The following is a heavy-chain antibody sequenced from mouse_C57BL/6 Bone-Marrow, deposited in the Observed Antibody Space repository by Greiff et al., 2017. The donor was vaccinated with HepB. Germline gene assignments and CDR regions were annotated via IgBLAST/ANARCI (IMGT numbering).Heavy chain of an antibody. CDR3: ARWGYNSGTPFAY. Sequence: VQLQQSGAELVRPGTSVKVSCKASGYAFTNYLIEWVKQRPGQGLEWIGVINPGSGGTNYNEKFKGKSKLTADKSSSTAYMKLSRLTSEDSAVYLCARWGYNSGTPFAYWGQGTLVTVSA. J-gene: IGHJ3*01. CDR2: INPGSGGT. D-gene: IGHD1-3*01. V-gene: IGHV1-54*01. CDR1: GYAFTNYL.